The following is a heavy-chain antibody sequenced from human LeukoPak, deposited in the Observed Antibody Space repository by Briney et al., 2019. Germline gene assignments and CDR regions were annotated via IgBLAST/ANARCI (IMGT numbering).Heavy chain of an antibody. J-gene: IGHJ3*02. CDR3: AMCIAVGGLRSAFDI. Sequence: PGGSLRLSCAASGFTFGSYWMSWVRQAPGKGLEWVASIKQDGSEKYYVDSVRGRFTISRDNAKNSLYLQMNSLRAEDTALYYCAMCIAVGGLRSAFDIWGQGTMVTVSS. V-gene: IGHV3-7*03. CDR1: GFTFGSYW. D-gene: IGHD6-19*01. CDR2: IKQDGSEK.